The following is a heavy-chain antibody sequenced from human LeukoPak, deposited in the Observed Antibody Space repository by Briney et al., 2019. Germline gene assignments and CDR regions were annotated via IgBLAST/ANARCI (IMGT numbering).Heavy chain of an antibody. J-gene: IGHJ4*02. D-gene: IGHD4-17*01. CDR3: ARDEDYGDYVYFDY. CDR2: ISAYNGNT. V-gene: IGHV1-18*01. Sequence: ASVKVSCKAPGYTFTSYGISWVRQAPGQGLEWMGWISAYNGNTNYAQKLQGRVTMTTDTSTSTAYMELRSLRSDDTAVYYCARDEDYGDYVYFDYWGQGTLVTVSS. CDR1: GYTFTSYG.